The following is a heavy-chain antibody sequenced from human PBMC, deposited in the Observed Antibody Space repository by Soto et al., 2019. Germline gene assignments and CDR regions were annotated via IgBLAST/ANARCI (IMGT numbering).Heavy chain of an antibody. D-gene: IGHD1-26*01. J-gene: IGHJ3*02. V-gene: IGHV1-3*01. Sequence: SVKVSCKASGYTFTTHAMHWVRQAPGQGLEWMGWINGGNGNTRYSDKFQGRVTITRDTSASTAYMELSSLTSEDTAVYYCARDPGTWAFDIWGQGTMVTVSS. CDR1: GYTFTTHA. CDR3: ARDPGTWAFDI. CDR2: INGGNGNT.